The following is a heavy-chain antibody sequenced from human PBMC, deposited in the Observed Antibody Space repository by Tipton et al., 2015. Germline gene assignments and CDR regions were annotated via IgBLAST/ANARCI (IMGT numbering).Heavy chain of an antibody. Sequence: SLRLSCAASGFTFSVYYMSWIRQAPGKGLEWVSNISGSGNTIYYADFVKGRFTISRDNAKNTLYLQMNSLRAEDTAVYYCASGGYYYYSALDVWGQGTTVTVSS. CDR1: GFTFSVYY. CDR3: ASGGYYYYSALDV. D-gene: IGHD3-16*01. V-gene: IGHV3-11*04. CDR2: ISGSGNTI. J-gene: IGHJ6*02.